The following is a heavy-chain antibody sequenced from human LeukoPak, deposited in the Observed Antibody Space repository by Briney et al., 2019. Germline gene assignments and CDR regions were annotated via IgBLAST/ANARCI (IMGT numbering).Heavy chain of an antibody. J-gene: IGHJ4*02. V-gene: IGHV4-59*01. D-gene: IGHD1-7*01. CDR2: IYYSGST. CDR3: AGPLTGTTLIFDF. CDR1: GGSISSYY. Sequence: PSETLSLTCTVSGGSISSYYWSWIRQPPGKGLEWIGYIYYSGSTSYNPSLKSRVTISVDTSKNQFSLKLSSVTAADTAVYYCAGPLTGTTLIFDFWGQGKLVTVSS.